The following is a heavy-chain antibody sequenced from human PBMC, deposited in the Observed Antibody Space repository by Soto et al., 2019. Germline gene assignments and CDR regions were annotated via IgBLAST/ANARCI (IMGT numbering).Heavy chain of an antibody. Sequence: QVQLQESGPGLMKPSETLSLTCTVSGGSVSSGDYYWSWIRQPPGKGLEWIGYIHYSGSTTYNPSTTSNPSLKSRVTISLDTSKNQFALKLSSMTAADTAVYYCARDPPRTIYNSDYYYYGLDVWGLGTTVTVSS. CDR2: IHYSGST. V-gene: IGHV4-61*08. J-gene: IGHJ6*02. CDR3: ARDPPRTIYNSDYYYYGLDV. CDR1: GGSVSSGDYY. D-gene: IGHD6-19*01.